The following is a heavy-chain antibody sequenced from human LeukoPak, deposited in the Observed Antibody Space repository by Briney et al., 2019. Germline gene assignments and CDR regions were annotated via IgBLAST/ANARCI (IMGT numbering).Heavy chain of an antibody. Sequence: SETLSLTCTVSGGSITSYYWSWIRQPAGKGLEWIGRIYTRGSTNYNPSLKSRVTMSVDTSNNQFSLKPSSVTAADTAVYYCVRSGGSGTYYDGSFDYWGQGTLVTVSS. CDR2: IYTRGST. D-gene: IGHD1-26*01. V-gene: IGHV4-4*07. J-gene: IGHJ4*02. CDR1: GGSITSYY. CDR3: VRSGGSGTYYDGSFDY.